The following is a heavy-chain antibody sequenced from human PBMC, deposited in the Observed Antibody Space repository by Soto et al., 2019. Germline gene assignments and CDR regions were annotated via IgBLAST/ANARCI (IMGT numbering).Heavy chain of an antibody. J-gene: IGHJ6*02. Sequence: QVQLQESGPGLVKPSQTLSLTCSVSGDSISSSDSYWSLIRQAPGKGLEWIGYINSSGRTYYKPPLKSRVSIXXXTXXNHFSLRLTSVTVADTAVYFCAGFSTLGKDYGVDVWGQGTTVTVSS. V-gene: IGHV4-30-4*01. CDR3: AGFSTLGKDYGVDV. CDR2: INSSGRT. CDR1: GDSISSSDSY. D-gene: IGHD2-2*01.